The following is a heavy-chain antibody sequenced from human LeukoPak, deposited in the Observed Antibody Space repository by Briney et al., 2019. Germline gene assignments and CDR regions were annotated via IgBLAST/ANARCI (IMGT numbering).Heavy chain of an antibody. J-gene: IGHJ5*02. CDR2: ISSSSYI. Sequence: GGSLRLSCAASGFTFSSYSMNWVRQAPGKGLEWVSSISSSSYIYYADSVKGRFTISRDNAKNSLYLQMNSLRAEDTAVYYCARSDGSGNWFDPWGQGTLVTVSS. V-gene: IGHV3-21*01. CDR3: ARSDGSGNWFDP. D-gene: IGHD3-10*01. CDR1: GFTFSSYS.